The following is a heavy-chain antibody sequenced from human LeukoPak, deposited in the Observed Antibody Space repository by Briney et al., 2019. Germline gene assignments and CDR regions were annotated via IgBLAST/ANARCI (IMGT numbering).Heavy chain of an antibody. CDR2: MNPNSGNT. CDR1: GYTFTSYD. V-gene: IGHV1-8*03. D-gene: IGHD1-1*01. CDR3: ARGSSGLERLGYYYYYYMDV. Sequence: GASVKVSCKASGYTFTSYDINWVRQATGQGLEWMGWMNPNSGNTGYAQKFQGRVTITRNTSISTAYMELSSLRSEDTAVYYCARGSSGLERLGYYYYYYMDVWGKGTTVTVSS. J-gene: IGHJ6*03.